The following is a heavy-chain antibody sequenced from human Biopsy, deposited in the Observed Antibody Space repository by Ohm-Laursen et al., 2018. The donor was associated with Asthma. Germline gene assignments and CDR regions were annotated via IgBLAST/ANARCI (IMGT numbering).Heavy chain of an antibody. D-gene: IGHD2-2*01. CDR2: VTYDGISQ. J-gene: IGHJ6*02. Sequence: SLRLSCAASGFTFSNYGMHWVRQVAGKGLDWVAVVTYDGISQYYAESVKGRFTISRDNSRNTLYLQMNSLRAEDTAVYYCARDGADCSSTSCYGGDYYYYYGMDVWGQGTTVTVSS. V-gene: IGHV3-30*03. CDR3: ARDGADCSSTSCYGGDYYYYYGMDV. CDR1: GFTFSNYG.